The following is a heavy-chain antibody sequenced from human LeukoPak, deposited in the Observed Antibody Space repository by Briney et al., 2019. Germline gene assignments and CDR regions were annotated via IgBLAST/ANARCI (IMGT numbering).Heavy chain of an antibody. CDR3: ATLAYYYGSGPRGYYFDY. V-gene: IGHV1-24*01. Sequence: EASVKVSCKVSGYTLTGLSMHWVRQAPGKGLEWMGGFDPEDGETIYAQKFQGRVTMTEDTSTDTAYMELSSLRSEDTAVYYCATLAYYYGSGPRGYYFDYWGQGTLVTVSS. J-gene: IGHJ4*02. CDR2: FDPEDGET. D-gene: IGHD3-10*01. CDR1: GYTLTGLS.